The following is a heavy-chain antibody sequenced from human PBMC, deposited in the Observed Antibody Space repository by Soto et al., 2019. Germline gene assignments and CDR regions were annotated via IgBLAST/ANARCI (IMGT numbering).Heavy chain of an antibody. Sequence: QLAESGGNVVQPGKSLRLSCVASGFTFRSYGMHWVRQAPGKGLEWVATISHDGKKEYYAGSVKGRFTVSRDNSRDTIYLEVNSVKTDDTAVYYCAKDMGPSPRPPDSLDIWGQGTVVTVSS. CDR1: GFTFRSYG. CDR3: AKDMGPSPRPPDSLDI. CDR2: ISHDGKKE. J-gene: IGHJ3*02. V-gene: IGHV3-30*18. D-gene: IGHD3-10*01.